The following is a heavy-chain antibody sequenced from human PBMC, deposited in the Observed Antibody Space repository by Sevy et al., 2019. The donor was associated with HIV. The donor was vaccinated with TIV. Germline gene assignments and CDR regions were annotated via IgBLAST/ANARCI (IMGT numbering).Heavy chain of an antibody. V-gene: IGHV3-30*18. CDR2: ISSDGSYR. D-gene: IGHD3-16*01. Sequence: GGSLRLSCAASGFTFSAYDMHWVRQAPGKGLEWVAIISSDGSYRYYADSVRGRFSMPKDNSKNTMYLQISALSIEDTAVYYCAKNRPPGGSYFSRHAMDVWGRGTTVTVSS. J-gene: IGHJ6*02. CDR3: AKNRPPGGSYFSRHAMDV. CDR1: GFTFSAYD.